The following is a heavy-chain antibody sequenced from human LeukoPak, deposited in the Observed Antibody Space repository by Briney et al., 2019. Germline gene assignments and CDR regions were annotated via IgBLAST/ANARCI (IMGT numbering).Heavy chain of an antibody. CDR3: AKDSGHSSSWYY. D-gene: IGHD6-13*01. CDR2: ISGSDDST. CDR1: GLTFSSYA. Sequence: LTGGSLRLSCAASGLTFSSYAMNWVRQAPGKGLEWVSGISGSDDSTYYADSVKGRFTISRDIPRNTLYLQMNSLRAEDTAVYYCAKDSGHSSSWYYWGQGTLVTVSS. J-gene: IGHJ4*02. V-gene: IGHV3-23*01.